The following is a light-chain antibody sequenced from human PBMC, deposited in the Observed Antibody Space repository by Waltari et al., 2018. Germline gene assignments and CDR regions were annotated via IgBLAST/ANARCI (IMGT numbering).Light chain of an antibody. V-gene: IGLV3-25*03. J-gene: IGLJ2*01. CDR2: KDS. Sequence: SYDLTQPPSVSVSPGQTARLTCAGAALPKQYAYWYQQKPGQAPVLVLYKDSERPSGIPERFSGSSSGTTVTLTISGVQAEDEADYYCQSADSSGTYVVFGGRTKLTVL. CDR3: QSADSSGTYVV. CDR1: ALPKQY.